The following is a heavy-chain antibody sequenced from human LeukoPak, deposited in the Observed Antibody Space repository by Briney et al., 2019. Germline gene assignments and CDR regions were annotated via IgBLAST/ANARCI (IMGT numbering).Heavy chain of an antibody. J-gene: IGHJ4*02. Sequence: GGSLRLSCAASGFTFSSYSMVWVRQAPGKGLEWVSSISSGSNYIYYADSVKGRFTISRDNAKKSLFLQMSSLRAEDTAIYYCARQSTSHGNFDYWGQGTLVTVSS. CDR2: ISSGSNYI. V-gene: IGHV3-21*04. CDR1: GFTFSSYS. D-gene: IGHD5-24*01. CDR3: ARQSTSHGNFDY.